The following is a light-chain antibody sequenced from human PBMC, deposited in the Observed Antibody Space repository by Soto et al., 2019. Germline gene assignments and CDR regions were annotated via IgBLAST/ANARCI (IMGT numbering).Light chain of an antibody. CDR1: QDIKIY. CDR3: QQSDGLPLT. Sequence: DIQMTHSPSSLSASVGDRVTITCQASQDIKIYLNWYQQKPGKAPKLLIYDASNLETGVPSRFSGSGSGTDFSFTISSLQPEDTATYYCQQSDGLPLTFGGGTKVDMK. J-gene: IGKJ4*01. CDR2: DAS. V-gene: IGKV1-33*01.